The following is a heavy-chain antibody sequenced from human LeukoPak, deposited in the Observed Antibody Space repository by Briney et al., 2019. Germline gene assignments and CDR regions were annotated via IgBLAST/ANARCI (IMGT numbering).Heavy chain of an antibody. V-gene: IGHV4-61*02. CDR2: IYTSGST. CDR3: ATTAAAGTRLAWFDP. CDR1: GGSISSGSYY. J-gene: IGHJ5*02. Sequence: SETLSLTCTVSGGSISSGSYYWSWIRQPAGKGLEWIGRIYTSGSTNYNPSLKSRVTISLDKSKNQFSLKLSSVTAADTAVYYCATTAAAGTRLAWFDPWGQGTLVTVSS. D-gene: IGHD6-13*01.